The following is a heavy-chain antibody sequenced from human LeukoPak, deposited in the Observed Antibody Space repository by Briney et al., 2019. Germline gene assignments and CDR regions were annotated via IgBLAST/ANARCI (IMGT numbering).Heavy chain of an antibody. J-gene: IGHJ4*02. Sequence: GGSLRLSCAASGFTFSSYAMSWVRQAPGKGLEWVSAISGSGGSTYYADSGKGRFTISRDNSKNTLYLQMNSLRAEDTAVYYCAKGPPMVRGVIAESDYWGQGTLVTVSS. CDR3: AKGPPMVRGVIAESDY. V-gene: IGHV3-23*01. CDR2: ISGSGGST. D-gene: IGHD3-10*01. CDR1: GFTFSSYA.